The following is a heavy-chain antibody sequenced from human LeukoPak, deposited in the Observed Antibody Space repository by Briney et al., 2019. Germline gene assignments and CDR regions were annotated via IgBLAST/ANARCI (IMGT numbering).Heavy chain of an antibody. V-gene: IGHV3-23*01. J-gene: IGHJ6*03. Sequence: GGSLRLSCAASGFTFSSYGMSWVRQAPGKGLEWVSAISGSGGSTYYADSVKGRFTISRDNSKNTLYLQMNSLRAEDTAVYYCARPAAAGIPMYYYYMDVWGKGTTVTISS. CDR1: GFTFSSYG. CDR3: ARPAAAGIPMYYYYMDV. CDR2: ISGSGGST. D-gene: IGHD6-13*01.